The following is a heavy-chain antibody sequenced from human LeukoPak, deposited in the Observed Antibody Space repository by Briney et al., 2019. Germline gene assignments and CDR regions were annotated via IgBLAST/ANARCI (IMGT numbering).Heavy chain of an antibody. Sequence: PGGSLRLSCAASGFTFSSYSMNWVRQAPGKGLEWVSHITASGTAMIYADSVKGRFTISRDNAKNSLYLQMNSLRDEDTAVYYCASSGSYRFDYWGQGTLVTVSS. V-gene: IGHV3-48*02. CDR1: GFTFSSYS. J-gene: IGHJ4*02. CDR2: ITASGTAM. D-gene: IGHD1-26*01. CDR3: ASSGSYRFDY.